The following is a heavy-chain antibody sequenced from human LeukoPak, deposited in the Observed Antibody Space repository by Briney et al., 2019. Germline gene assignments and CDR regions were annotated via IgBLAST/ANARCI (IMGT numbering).Heavy chain of an antibody. CDR2: IIPIFGTA. CDR3: ARRIAAAGSSFGY. D-gene: IGHD6-13*01. V-gene: IGHV1-69*13. Sequence: ASVKVSCKASGYTFTSYGISWVRQAPGQGLEWMGGIIPIFGTANYAQKFQGRVTITADESTSTAYMELSSLRSEDTAVYYCARRIAAAGSSFGYWGQGTLVTVSS. CDR1: GYTFTSYG. J-gene: IGHJ4*02.